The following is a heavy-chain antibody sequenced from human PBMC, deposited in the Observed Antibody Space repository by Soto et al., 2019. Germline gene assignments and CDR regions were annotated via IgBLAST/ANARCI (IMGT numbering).Heavy chain of an antibody. CDR3: VRERASRM. CDR1: GFTLSDYW. Sequence: EVQLVESGGGLVQPGGSLRLSCAASGFTLSDYWMTWARQAPGKGLEWVANIKKDGSEQSYVESVRGRFTISRDNAKNSLYLQLNSLGAEDTAVYYCVRERASRMWGKGTTVTVSS. J-gene: IGHJ6*04. CDR2: IKKDGSEQ. V-gene: IGHV3-7*01.